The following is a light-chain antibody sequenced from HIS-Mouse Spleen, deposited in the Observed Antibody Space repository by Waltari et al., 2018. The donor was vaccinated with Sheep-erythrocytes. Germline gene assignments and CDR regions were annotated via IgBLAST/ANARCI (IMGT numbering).Light chain of an antibody. J-gene: IGLJ3*02. V-gene: IGLV2-8*01. CDR3: SSYAGSNWV. CDR2: EVS. CDR1: ISDVGGYNH. Sequence: QSALTQPPSTSGSPGQSVTISCPGTISDVGGYNHLSWYQQHPGKAPKLMIYEVSKRPSGVPDRFSGSKSGNTASLTVSGLQAEDEADYYCSSYAGSNWVFGGGTKLTVL.